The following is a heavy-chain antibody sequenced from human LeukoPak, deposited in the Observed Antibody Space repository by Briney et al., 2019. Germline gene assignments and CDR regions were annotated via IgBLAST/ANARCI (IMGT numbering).Heavy chain of an antibody. CDR2: INPSGGST. CDR1: GYTFTSYY. D-gene: IGHD3-22*01. CDR3: ARDSGVEYYYDSSGYTFDY. J-gene: IGHJ4*02. Sequence: GASVKVSCKASGYTFTSYYMHWVRQAPGQGLEWMGIINPSGGSTSYAQKFQGRVTMTRDTSISTAYMELSRLRSDDTAVYYCARDSGVEYYYDSSGYTFDYWGQGTLVTVSS. V-gene: IGHV1-46*01.